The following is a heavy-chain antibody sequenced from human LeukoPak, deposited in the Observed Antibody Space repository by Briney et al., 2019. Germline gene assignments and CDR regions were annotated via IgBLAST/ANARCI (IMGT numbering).Heavy chain of an antibody. Sequence: GRSLRLSCAASGFTFSTYSTHWVRQAPGKGLEWVAVISYDGNNKYYVDSVKGQFTISRDDSKNTLFLQINSLRPEDTAVYYCARVAAAGRWSDAFDIWGQGTMVTVSS. CDR3: ARVAAAGRWSDAFDI. CDR2: ISYDGNNK. D-gene: IGHD6-13*01. CDR1: GFTFSTYS. V-gene: IGHV3-30*04. J-gene: IGHJ3*02.